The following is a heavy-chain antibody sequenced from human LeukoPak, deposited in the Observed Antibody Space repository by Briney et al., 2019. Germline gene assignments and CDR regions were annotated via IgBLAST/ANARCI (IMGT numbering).Heavy chain of an antibody. V-gene: IGHV3-9*01. J-gene: IGHJ6*02. CDR3: AKGAYDSSGYYYYYYGMDV. CDR1: GFTFDDYA. Sequence: LRLSCAASGFTFDDYAMHWVRQAPGKGLEWVSGISWNSGSIGYADSVKGRFTISRDNAKNSLYLQMNSLRAEDTALYYCAKGAYDSSGYYYYYYGMDVWGQGTTVTVSS. D-gene: IGHD3-22*01. CDR2: ISWNSGSI.